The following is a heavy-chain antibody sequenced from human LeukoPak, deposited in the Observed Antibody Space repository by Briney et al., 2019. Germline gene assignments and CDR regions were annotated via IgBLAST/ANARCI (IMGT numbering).Heavy chain of an antibody. CDR1: GDSVSSNSAA. CDR3: ARDQSSTYSSSWYNWFDP. V-gene: IGHV6-1*01. Sequence: SQTLSLTCAISGDSVSSNSAAWNWIRQSPSRGLEWLRRTYYRSKWYNDYAVSVKSRITINPDTSKNQYSLQLNSVTPEDTAVYYCARDQSSTYSSSWYNWFDPWGQGTLVSVSS. J-gene: IGHJ5*02. D-gene: IGHD6-13*01. CDR2: TYYRSKWYN.